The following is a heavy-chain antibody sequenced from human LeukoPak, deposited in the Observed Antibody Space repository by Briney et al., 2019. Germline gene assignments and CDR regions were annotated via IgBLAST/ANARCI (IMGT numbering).Heavy chain of an antibody. CDR3: ARGPSTWVSFDS. D-gene: IGHD7-27*01. CDR2: ISTSGCS. Sequence: PSETLSLTCAVSRDSINSYNWSWIRQPPGKGLEWIGYISTSGCSDYIPSLKSRVTMSVDTSKNQFSLELTSVTAADTAVYYCARGPSTWVSFDSWGQGTLVTVAS. CDR1: RDSINSYN. J-gene: IGHJ4*02. V-gene: IGHV4-4*09.